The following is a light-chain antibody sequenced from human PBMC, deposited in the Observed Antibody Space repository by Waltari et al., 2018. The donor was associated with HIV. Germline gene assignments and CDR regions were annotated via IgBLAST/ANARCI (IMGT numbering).Light chain of an antibody. J-gene: IGLJ3*02. CDR1: TSNVGSNP. CDR2: SNS. V-gene: IGLV1-44*01. CDR3: AARDDSLNVWV. Sequence: QSFLTQPPSASGTPGRRVVISCSGNTSNVGSNPVNWYRQVPGTAPNLLMFSNSQPPSGVTDRFSGSKSGTSASLAIKGLQSEDEADYYCAARDDSLNVWVFGGGTKLTVL.